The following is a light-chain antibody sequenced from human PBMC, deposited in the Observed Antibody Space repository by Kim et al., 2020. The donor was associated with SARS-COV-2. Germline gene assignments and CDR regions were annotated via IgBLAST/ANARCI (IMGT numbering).Light chain of an antibody. CDR3: QTWGTGIRV. Sequence: APVKLTCTLSSGHSSYAIAWHQQQPEKGPRYLMKLNSDGSHSKGDGIPDRFSGSSSGAERYLTISSLQSEDEADYYCQTWGTGIRVFGGGTQLTVL. V-gene: IGLV4-69*01. J-gene: IGLJ3*02. CDR2: LNSDGSH. CDR1: SGHSSYA.